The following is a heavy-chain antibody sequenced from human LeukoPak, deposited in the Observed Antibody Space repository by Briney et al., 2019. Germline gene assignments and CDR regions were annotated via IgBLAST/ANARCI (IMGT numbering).Heavy chain of an antibody. V-gene: IGHV3-30*18. CDR3: AKDREFRDIVVVVAAMTH. J-gene: IGHJ4*02. D-gene: IGHD2-15*01. CDR2: ITYDGTNT. Sequence: PGGSLRLSWAASGFTFSSYGMHWVRQAPGKGLEWVAFITYDGTNTYYADSVKGRFTISRDNSKNTLYLQMNSLRPEDTAVYYCAKDREFRDIVVVVAAMTHWGQGTLVTVSS. CDR1: GFTFSSYG.